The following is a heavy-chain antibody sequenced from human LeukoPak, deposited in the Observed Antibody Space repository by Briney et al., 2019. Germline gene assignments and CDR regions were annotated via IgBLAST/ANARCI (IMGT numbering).Heavy chain of an antibody. J-gene: IGHJ4*02. D-gene: IGHD2-15*01. Sequence: GGSLRLSCAASGFTFSSYSMNWVRQAPGKGLEWVSSISSSNSYIYNADSVKGRFTISRDNAKNSLYLQMNSLRAEDTAVYYCVFPYWQDLDHWGQGTLVTVSS. V-gene: IGHV3-21*01. CDR2: ISSSNSYI. CDR3: VFPYWQDLDH. CDR1: GFTFSSYS.